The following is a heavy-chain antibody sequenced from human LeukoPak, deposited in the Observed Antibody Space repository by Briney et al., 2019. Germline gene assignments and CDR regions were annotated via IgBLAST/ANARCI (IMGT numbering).Heavy chain of an antibody. V-gene: IGHV3-23*01. CDR3: AKSLRQWLARYYYYGMDV. CDR1: GFTFSSYA. CDR2: ISGSGGST. Sequence: GGSLRLSCAASGFTFSSYAMSWDRQAPGKGLEWVSAISGSGGSTYYADSVKGRFTISRDNSKNTLYLQMNSLRAEDTAVYYCAKSLRQWLARYYYYGMDVWGQGTTVTVSS. D-gene: IGHD6-19*01. J-gene: IGHJ6*02.